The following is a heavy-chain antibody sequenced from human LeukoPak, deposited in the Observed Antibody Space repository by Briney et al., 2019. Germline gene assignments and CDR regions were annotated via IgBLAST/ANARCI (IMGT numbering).Heavy chain of an antibody. CDR1: DDSITSYY. CDR2: VHYSGTT. J-gene: IGHJ5*02. V-gene: IGHV4-39*01. D-gene: IGHD2/OR15-2a*01. Sequence: SETLSLTCNVSDDSITSYYWGWARQPPGKGLEYIGTVHYSGTTYLNPPLRSRLTMSVDTSKNQVSLKLNSVAAADTALYYCERAVDNSIDLWGQGFLVTVSS. CDR3: ERAVDNSIDL.